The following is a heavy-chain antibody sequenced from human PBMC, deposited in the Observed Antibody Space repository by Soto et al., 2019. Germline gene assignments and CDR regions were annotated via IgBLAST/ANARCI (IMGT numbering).Heavy chain of an antibody. CDR1: GFTFSSYA. CDR2: ISGSGGST. CDR3: AKDFYYYGSGSPSDY. J-gene: IGHJ4*02. Sequence: GGSLRLSCVASGFTFSSYAMSWVRQAPGKGLEWVSAISGSGGSTYYTDSVKGRFTISRDNSKNTLYVQMNSLRAEDTAVYYCAKDFYYYGSGSPSDYWGQGTLVTVSS. V-gene: IGHV3-23*01. D-gene: IGHD3-10*01.